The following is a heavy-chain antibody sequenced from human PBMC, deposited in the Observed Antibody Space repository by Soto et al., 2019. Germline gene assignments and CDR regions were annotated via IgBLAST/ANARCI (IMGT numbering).Heavy chain of an antibody. Sequence: QVRLQESGPGLVKPSQTLSLTCTVSGDSITSGGYYWSWLRQHPGKGLEWIGYVYFSGSTYYNTSLKIRVTISLDTSKKQFSLNLSSVTAADTAVYYCARSRLINAWFDPWGQGTLVTVSS. J-gene: IGHJ5*02. CDR3: ARSRLINAWFDP. CDR1: GDSITSGGYY. V-gene: IGHV4-31*04. D-gene: IGHD3-10*01. CDR2: VYFSGST.